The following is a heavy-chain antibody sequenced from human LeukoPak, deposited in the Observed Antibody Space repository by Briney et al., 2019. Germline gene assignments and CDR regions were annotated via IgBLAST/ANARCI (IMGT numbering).Heavy chain of an antibody. CDR2: IYYSGST. CDR3: ARGVEDTLDGYYFDY. Sequence: SETLSLTCTVSGDSVSSYYWNWIRQPPRKGLEWIGYIYYSGSTNYNPSLKSRVTISVDTSKNQFSLKLSSVTAADTAVYYCARGVEDTLDGYYFDYWGQGTLVTVSS. D-gene: IGHD2-15*01. V-gene: IGHV4-59*02. J-gene: IGHJ4*02. CDR1: GDSVSSYY.